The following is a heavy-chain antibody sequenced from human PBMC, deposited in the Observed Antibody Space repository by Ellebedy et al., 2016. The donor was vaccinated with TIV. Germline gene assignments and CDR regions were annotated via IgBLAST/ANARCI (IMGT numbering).Heavy chain of an antibody. Sequence: PGGSLRLSCAASGFTFSTSGMHWVRQAPGKGLEWVAVLWHDGSKKYYADSVKGRFTISRDISKNTLYLQMNSLRAEDKAVYYCARARIEGGNWFDPWGQGTLVTV. CDR1: GFTFSTSG. CDR3: ARARIEGGNWFDP. CDR2: LWHDGSKK. V-gene: IGHV3-33*01. J-gene: IGHJ5*02. D-gene: IGHD1-26*01.